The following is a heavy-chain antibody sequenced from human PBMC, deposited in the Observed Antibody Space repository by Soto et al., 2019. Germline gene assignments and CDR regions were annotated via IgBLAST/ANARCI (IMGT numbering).Heavy chain of an antibody. Sequence: QVPLVQSGAEVKKPGASVKVSCKASGYTFTSYGISWVRQAPGQGLEWMGWISAYNGNTNYAQKLQGRVTMTTDTSTSKGYMELRSLRSDDTAVYYCARDSHYGDYGITSGLGEGAFDIWGQGTMVTVSS. CDR3: ARDSHYGDYGITSGLGEGAFDI. V-gene: IGHV1-18*01. CDR2: ISAYNGNT. CDR1: GYTFTSYG. D-gene: IGHD4-17*01. J-gene: IGHJ3*02.